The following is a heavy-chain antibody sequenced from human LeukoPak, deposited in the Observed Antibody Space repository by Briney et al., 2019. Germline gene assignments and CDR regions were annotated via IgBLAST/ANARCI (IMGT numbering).Heavy chain of an antibody. V-gene: IGHV4-4*07. D-gene: IGHD2/OR15-2a*01. CDR2: IYTSGST. J-gene: IGHJ4*02. CDR1: GGSISSYY. CDR3: AREGPLWPFDY. Sequence: SETLSLTCTVSGGSISSYYWSWIRQPAGKGLEWIGRIYTSGSTNYNPSLKSRVIMSVDTSKNQFSPKLSSVTAADTAVYYCAREGPLWPFDYWGQGTLVTVSS.